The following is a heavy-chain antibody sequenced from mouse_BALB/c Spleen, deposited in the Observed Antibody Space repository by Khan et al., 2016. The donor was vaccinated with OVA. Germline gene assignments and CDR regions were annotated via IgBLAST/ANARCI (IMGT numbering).Heavy chain of an antibody. CDR1: GFTFSTYA. J-gene: IGHJ3*01. CDR2: INSDGDYT. D-gene: IGHD2-1*01. CDR3: ARCHYGNFAY. V-gene: IGHV5-9-3*01. Sequence: VQLKQSGGGLVKPGGSLRLSCAASGFTFSTYAMSWVRQTPEKRLDWVATINSDGDYTYFPDNVTGRFTISRDNAKNTLFLQMTSLRSEDTAIYYCARCHYGNFAYWGQGTLVTVSA.